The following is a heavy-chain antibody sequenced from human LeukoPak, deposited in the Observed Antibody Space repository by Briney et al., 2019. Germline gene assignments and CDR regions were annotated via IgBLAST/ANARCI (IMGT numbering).Heavy chain of an antibody. V-gene: IGHV3-11*01. Sequence: GGSLRLSCAASGFTFSDYYMSWIRQAPGKGLEWISYISNSGSPIYYADSVKGRFTISRDNAKNSLYLQMSGLRDEDTAVYYCGRAVRAVAVWGQGTLVTVSS. D-gene: IGHD6-19*01. CDR1: GFTFSDYY. CDR3: GRAVRAVAV. CDR2: ISNSGSPI. J-gene: IGHJ4*02.